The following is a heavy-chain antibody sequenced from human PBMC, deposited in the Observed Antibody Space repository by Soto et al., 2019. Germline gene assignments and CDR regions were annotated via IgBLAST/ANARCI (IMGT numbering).Heavy chain of an antibody. CDR2: ISDSGGNT. CDR1: GFTFSDYA. CDR3: STRDFLTGSTYFFDS. D-gene: IGHD3-9*01. J-gene: IGHJ4*02. Sequence: GVSLRLSCAASGFTFSDYAMSWVRQAPGKGLEWVSDISDSGGNTHFADSVKGRFTISRDNSKNTLYLQMNSLRAEDTAFYYCSTRDFLTGSTYFFDSCGQLTLVTVSS. V-gene: IGHV3-23*01.